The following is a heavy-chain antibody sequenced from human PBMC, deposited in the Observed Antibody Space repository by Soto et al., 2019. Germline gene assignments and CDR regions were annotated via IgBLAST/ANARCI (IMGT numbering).Heavy chain of an antibody. CDR2: VYSVGIT. Sequence: EVQLVESGGGLIQPGGSLRLSCAASGFTVSSNYMSWVRQAPGKGLEWGSVVYSVGITYYADSVNGRFTSSRDHSKNTMYLQMNSLRAEDTAVYFCATSPMGATYFDYWGQGTLITVSS. D-gene: IGHD1-26*01. J-gene: IGHJ4*02. V-gene: IGHV3-53*01. CDR3: ATSPMGATYFDY. CDR1: GFTVSSNY.